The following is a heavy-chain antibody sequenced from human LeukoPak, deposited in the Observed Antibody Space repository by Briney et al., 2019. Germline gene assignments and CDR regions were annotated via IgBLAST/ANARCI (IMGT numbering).Heavy chain of an antibody. CDR3: ARGPNSNWSGLDF. V-gene: IGHV3-74*01. Sequence: GESLRLSCTASGFSFSGHWMHWARQLPGKGLVWVSCISPTGSTTSYADSVKGRFTVSRDNAKNTLYLQVNNLRAEDTAVYYCARGPNSNWSGLDFWGQGTLLTVSS. D-gene: IGHD6-6*01. CDR1: GFSFSGHW. J-gene: IGHJ4*02. CDR2: ISPTGSTT.